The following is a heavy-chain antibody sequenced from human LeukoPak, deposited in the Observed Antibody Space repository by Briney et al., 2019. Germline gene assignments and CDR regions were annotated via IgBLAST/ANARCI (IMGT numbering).Heavy chain of an antibody. CDR1: GYTFTSYY. CDR2: IHPSTGNP. CDR3: ARAYQRLGQLSLPDY. J-gene: IGHJ4*02. D-gene: IGHD3-16*02. V-gene: IGHV7-4-1*02. Sequence: ASVKVSCKASGYTFTSYYMHWVRQAPGQGLEWMGWIHPSTGNPTYAQAFTGRFVFSLDTSVSTTYLQISSLKTEDTAVYYCARAYQRLGQLSLPDYWGQGTLVTVSS.